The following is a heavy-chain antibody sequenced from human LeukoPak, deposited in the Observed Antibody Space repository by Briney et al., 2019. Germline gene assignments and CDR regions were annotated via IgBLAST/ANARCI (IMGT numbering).Heavy chain of an antibody. D-gene: IGHD3-22*01. CDR2: IKSKTDGGTT. Sequence: GGSLRLSCAASGFTFSNAWMSWVRQAPGKGLEWVGRIKSKTDGGTTDYAAPAKGRFTISRDDSKNTLFLQMNSLKTEDTAVYYCTTDSFGLYYYDSSGYCFDYWGQGTLVTVSS. J-gene: IGHJ4*02. CDR3: TTDSFGLYYYDSSGYCFDY. CDR1: GFTFSNAW. V-gene: IGHV3-15*01.